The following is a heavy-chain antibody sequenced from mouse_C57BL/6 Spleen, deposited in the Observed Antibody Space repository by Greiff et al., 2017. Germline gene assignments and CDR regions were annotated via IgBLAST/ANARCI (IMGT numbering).Heavy chain of an antibody. J-gene: IGHJ2*01. D-gene: IGHD1-1*02. CDR1: GYTFTSYW. CDR3: TRLWDYFDY. V-gene: IGHV1-52*01. Sequence: QVQLQQPGAELVRPGSSVKLSCTASGYTFTSYWMHWVKQRPIQGLEWICNIDPSDSETHYNQKFKDKATLTVDKSSSTAYKQLSSLTSEDSAVYYCTRLWDYFDYWGQGTTLTVSS. CDR2: IDPSDSET.